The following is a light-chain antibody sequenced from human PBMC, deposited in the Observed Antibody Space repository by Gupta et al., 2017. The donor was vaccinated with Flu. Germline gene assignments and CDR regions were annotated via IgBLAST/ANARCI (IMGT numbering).Light chain of an antibody. Sequence: MIYEVSNRPSGVSNRFSGSKSGNTASLTISGLQAEDEADYYCSSYIGNNTYVFATGTKVTVL. CDR2: EVS. V-gene: IGLV2-14*01. CDR3: SSYIGNNTYV. J-gene: IGLJ1*01.